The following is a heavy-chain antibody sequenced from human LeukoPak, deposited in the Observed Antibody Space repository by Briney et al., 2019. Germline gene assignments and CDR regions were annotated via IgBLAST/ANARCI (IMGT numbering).Heavy chain of an antibody. Sequence: GGSLRLSCAASGFTFSSYAMSWVRQASGKGLEWVSAISGSGGRTYYADSVKGRFTISRDNSKNTLYLQMNSLRAEDTAVYYCATHPLYYYDSSGYYLDYWGQGTLVTVSS. D-gene: IGHD3-22*01. CDR1: GFTFSSYA. J-gene: IGHJ4*02. CDR2: ISGSGGRT. V-gene: IGHV3-23*01. CDR3: ATHPLYYYDSSGYYLDY.